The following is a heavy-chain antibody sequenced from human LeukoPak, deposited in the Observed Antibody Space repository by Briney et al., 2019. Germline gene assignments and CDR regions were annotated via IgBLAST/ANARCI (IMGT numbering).Heavy chain of an antibody. D-gene: IGHD6-13*01. CDR2: ISYDGSNK. CDR1: GFTFSSYA. CDR3: ARVEWAAADT. V-gene: IGHV3-30*04. Sequence: QAGGSLRLSCAASGFTFSSYAMHWVRQAPGKGLEWVAVISYDGSNKYYADSVKGRFTISRDNSKNTLYLQMNSLRVEDTAVYYCARVEWAAADTWGQGALVTVSS. J-gene: IGHJ5*02.